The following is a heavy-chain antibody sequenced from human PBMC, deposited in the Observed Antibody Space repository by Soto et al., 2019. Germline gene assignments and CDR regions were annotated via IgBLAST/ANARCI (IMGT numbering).Heavy chain of an antibody. J-gene: IGHJ4*02. D-gene: IGHD3-3*01. Sequence: EVQVVESGGGLVQPGGSLRLSCAASGFTVSNNYMSWVRQAPRKGLEWGSIIYTGGSTYYADSVKGRFTISRDNSKNTVFLQMNSLRAEDTAVYYCVRDKSPAEMAFGHWGQGTLVTVSS. CDR2: IYTGGST. CDR1: GFTVSNNY. CDR3: VRDKSPAEMAFGH. V-gene: IGHV3-53*01.